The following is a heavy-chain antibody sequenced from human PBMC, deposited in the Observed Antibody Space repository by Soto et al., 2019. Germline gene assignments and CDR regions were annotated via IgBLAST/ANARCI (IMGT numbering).Heavy chain of an antibody. CDR2: ISRDRESI. V-gene: IGHV3-21*01. CDR1: GFTFSTYS. J-gene: IGHJ3*01. Sequence: EVQLVESGGGLVRPGGSLRLSCAGSGFTFSTYSMNGVRQAPGQGLEWVSTISRDRESIYYADSVRGGFTISRDNAKKSLYVQRNSLRVEDTGVYYCARDEVWVDSWAFGFWGQGTMFTCSA. CDR3: ARDEVWVDSWAFGF. D-gene: IGHD2-15*01.